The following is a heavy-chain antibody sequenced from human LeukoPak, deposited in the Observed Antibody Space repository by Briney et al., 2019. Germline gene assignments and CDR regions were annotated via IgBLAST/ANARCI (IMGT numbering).Heavy chain of an antibody. CDR1: GFDFYAYE. Sequence: GSLSLSCAASGFDFYAYEMNWVRQAPGKGLEWVAYFAGSDTTTYYADSVKGRFTISRDNAKNSLYLQMNSLRAEDTALYYCTTLGYHLDSWGQGTLATVSS. V-gene: IGHV3-48*03. CDR3: TTLGYHLDS. D-gene: IGHD3-22*01. J-gene: IGHJ4*02. CDR2: FAGSDTTT.